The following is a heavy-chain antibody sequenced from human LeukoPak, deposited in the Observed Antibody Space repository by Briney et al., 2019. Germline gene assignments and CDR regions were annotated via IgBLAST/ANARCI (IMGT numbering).Heavy chain of an antibody. CDR2: IYNRGST. V-gene: IGHV4-61*02. D-gene: IGHD6-6*01. CDR1: GGSISSSNYY. Sequence: PSETLSLTCSVYGGSISSSNYYWSWIRQPAGKGRVWIGRIYNRGSTNYNPSLKSRGTISVDTSKNQFSLKLSSVTAADTAVYYCAREGEYSSSSGWYFELWGRGTLVTVSS. CDR3: AREGEYSSSSGWYFEL. J-gene: IGHJ2*01.